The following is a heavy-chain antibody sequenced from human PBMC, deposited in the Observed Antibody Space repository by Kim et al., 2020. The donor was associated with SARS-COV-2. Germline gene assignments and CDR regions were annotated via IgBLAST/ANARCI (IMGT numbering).Heavy chain of an antibody. J-gene: IGHJ4*02. Sequence: GGSLRLSCVVSGFSLGNDWMSWVRQAPGKGLEWVAMKNGDGSAEYYVDSVKGRFTMSRDNDKNSLYLQMSSLSTEDTAIYYCAALDTAHVPGGIWGQGTLVSVSS. CDR3: AALDTAHVPGGI. CDR2: KNGDGSAE. V-gene: IGHV3-7*01. CDR1: GFSLGNDW. D-gene: IGHD3-10*02.